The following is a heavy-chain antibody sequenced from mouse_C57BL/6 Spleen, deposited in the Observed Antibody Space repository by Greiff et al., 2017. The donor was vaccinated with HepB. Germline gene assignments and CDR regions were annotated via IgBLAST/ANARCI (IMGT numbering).Heavy chain of an antibody. J-gene: IGHJ1*03. Sequence: QVQLKESGAELARPGASVKMSCKASGYTFTSYTMHWVKQRPGQGLEWIGYITPSSGYTKYNQKFKDKATLTADKSSSTAYMQLSSLTSEDSAVYYSARGGDYLYFDVWGTGTTVTVSS. CDR2: ITPSSGYT. CDR3: ARGGDYLYFDV. V-gene: IGHV1-4*01. CDR1: GYTFTSYT. D-gene: IGHD5-5*01.